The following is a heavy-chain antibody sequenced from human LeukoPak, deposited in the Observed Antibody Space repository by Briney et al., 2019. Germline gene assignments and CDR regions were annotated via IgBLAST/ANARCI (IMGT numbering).Heavy chain of an antibody. J-gene: IGHJ6*02. CDR2: ISDEGSNK. CDR1: GFTFSSYG. V-gene: IGHV3-30*18. CDR3: AKEVLITFGGVIVIAGMDV. Sequence: GGSLRLSCAASGFTFSSYGMHWVRQTPGKGLEWVAIISDEGSNKNYADSVKGRFTISRDNSKNTLYLQMNSLRAEDTAVYYCAKEVLITFGGVIVIAGMDVWGQGTTVTVSS. D-gene: IGHD3-16*02.